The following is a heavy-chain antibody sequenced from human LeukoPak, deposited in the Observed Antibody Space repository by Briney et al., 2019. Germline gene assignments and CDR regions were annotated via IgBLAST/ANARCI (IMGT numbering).Heavy chain of an antibody. Sequence: TPSETLSLTCTVSGYSISSGYYWGCIRQPPGQGLEWIGSIYHSGSTYYNPSLKSRVTISVDTSKNQFSLKLSSVTAADTAVYYCARGGGCTNGVCYYSDYWGQGTLVTVSS. CDR3: ARGGGCTNGVCYYSDY. D-gene: IGHD2-8*01. J-gene: IGHJ4*02. V-gene: IGHV4-38-2*02. CDR1: GYSISSGYY. CDR2: IYHSGST.